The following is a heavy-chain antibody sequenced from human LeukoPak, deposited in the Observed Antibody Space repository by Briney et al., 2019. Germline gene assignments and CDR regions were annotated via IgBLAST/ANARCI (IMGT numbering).Heavy chain of an antibody. CDR1: GGSISSSSYY. CDR3: ARHKDYYYSYMDV. V-gene: IGHV4-39*01. CDR2: IYYSGST. J-gene: IGHJ6*03. Sequence: PSETLSLTCTVSGGSISSSSYYWGWIRQPPGKGLEWIGTIYYSGSTYYNPSLTSRVTISVDTSKNQFSLKLSSVTAADTAVYYCARHKDYYYSYMDVWGKGTTVTISS.